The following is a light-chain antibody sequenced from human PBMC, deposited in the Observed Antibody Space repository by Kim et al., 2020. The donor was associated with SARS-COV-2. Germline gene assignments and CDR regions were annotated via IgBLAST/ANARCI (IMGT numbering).Light chain of an antibody. Sequence: QLVLTQPPSVSGAPGQRVTISCTGTFSNIGAGYDVHWYQQVPGAAPKLIIYGHTTRPSGVPDRFSGSKSDTSASLAITGLQPEDEADYYCQSYDSSLNSYVFGTGTKVTVL. V-gene: IGLV1-40*01. CDR3: QSYDSSLNSYV. J-gene: IGLJ1*01. CDR1: FSNIGAGYD. CDR2: GHT.